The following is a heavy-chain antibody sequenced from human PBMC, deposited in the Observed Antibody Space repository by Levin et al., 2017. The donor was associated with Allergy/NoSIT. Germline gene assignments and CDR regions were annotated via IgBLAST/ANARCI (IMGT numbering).Heavy chain of an antibody. D-gene: IGHD2-2*01. Sequence: ASVKVSCAASGFTFSSYSMNWVRQAPGKGLEWVSSISTTSSHIYYADSVKGRFTISRDNAKNSLYLQMDSLRAEDTAVYYCARGSTSRQREDAFDIWGQGTMVTVSS. V-gene: IGHV3-21*06. CDR1: GFTFSSYS. CDR3: ARGSTSRQREDAFDI. CDR2: ISTTSSHI. J-gene: IGHJ3*02.